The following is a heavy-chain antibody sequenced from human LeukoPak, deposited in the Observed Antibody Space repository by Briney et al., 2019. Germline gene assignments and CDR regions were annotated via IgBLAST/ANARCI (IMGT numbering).Heavy chain of an antibody. D-gene: IGHD6-13*01. CDR3: ARDLEYSSSWYPAAAYGMDV. CDR2: ISSSSRYT. V-gene: IGHV3-21*01. J-gene: IGHJ6*02. Sequence: GGSLRLSCAASGFSLRDYSMDWVRQAPGKGLEWVSSISSSSRYTFYVDSVKGRFTISRDNSKNTLYLQMNSLRAEDTAVYYCARDLEYSSSWYPAAAYGMDVWGQGTTVTVSS. CDR1: GFSLRDYS.